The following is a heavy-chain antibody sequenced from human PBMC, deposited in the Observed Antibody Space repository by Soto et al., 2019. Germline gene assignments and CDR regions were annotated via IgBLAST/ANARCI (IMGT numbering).Heavy chain of an antibody. V-gene: IGHV1-18*01. CDR2: INTYNGNT. CDR3: ARGVGSGTYYNQYTWFDP. J-gene: IGHJ5*02. CDR1: GYTFTNYG. Sequence: GASVKVSCKASGYTFTNYGISWVRQAPGQGLEWMGWINTYNGNTNHAQKLQGRVTMTTDTSTSTAYMELRSLRSDDTAVYYCARGVGSGTYYNQYTWFDPWGQGTLVT. D-gene: IGHD3-10*01.